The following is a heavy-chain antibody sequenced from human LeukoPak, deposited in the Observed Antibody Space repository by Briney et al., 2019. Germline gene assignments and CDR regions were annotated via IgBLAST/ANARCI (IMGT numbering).Heavy chain of an antibody. CDR1: GGSFSGYY. J-gene: IGHJ4*02. D-gene: IGHD5-18*01. V-gene: IGHV4-34*01. Sequence: SETLSLTCAVYGGSFSGYYWSWIRQPPGKGLEWIWEINHSGSTNYNPSLKSRVTLSVDTSKNQFSLKLSSVTAADTAVYYCARGRRRGYSYGLDYWGQGTLVTVSS. CDR2: INHSGST. CDR3: ARGRRRGYSYGLDY.